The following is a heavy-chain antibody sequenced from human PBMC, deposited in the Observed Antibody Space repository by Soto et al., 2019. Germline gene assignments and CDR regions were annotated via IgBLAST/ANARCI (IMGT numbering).Heavy chain of an antibody. D-gene: IGHD5-12*01. V-gene: IGHV3-23*01. CDR3: AKENSGYEK. CDR1: AFTFSNYG. Sequence: EVQLLESGGGLVRPGGSLRLSCAASAFTFSNYGMSWVRQAPGKGLEWVSAISSGGSTFFADSVKGRFTISRDNSKNTLYLQMNSLRAEDTAVYYCAKENSGYEKWGQGTLVTVSS. CDR2: ISSGGST. J-gene: IGHJ4*02.